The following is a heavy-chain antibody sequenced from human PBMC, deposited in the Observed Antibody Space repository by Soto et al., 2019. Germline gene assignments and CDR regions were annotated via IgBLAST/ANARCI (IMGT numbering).Heavy chain of an antibody. CDR2: ISYDGSAK. CDR1: GFTFSSYG. CDR3: AKDPMEFCGGDCYTPYY. J-gene: IGHJ4*02. V-gene: IGHV3-30*18. D-gene: IGHD2-21*02. Sequence: QVQLVESGGGVVQSGRSLRLSCAASGFTFSSYGMHWVRQAPGKGLEWVAIISYDGSAKYYADSVKGRFTISRDSSKSILYLQMNRLRTEDTAVYYCAKDPMEFCGGDCYTPYYWGQGTLVTVSS.